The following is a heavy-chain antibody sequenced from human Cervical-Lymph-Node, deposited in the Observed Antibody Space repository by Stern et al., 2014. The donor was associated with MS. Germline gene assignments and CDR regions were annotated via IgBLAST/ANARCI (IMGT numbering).Heavy chain of an antibody. CDR2: ISYDGDNK. CDR3: ARERFSSSSRLFDY. V-gene: IGHV3-30-3*01. J-gene: IGHJ4*02. Sequence: VQLVESWGGVVQPGRSLRLSCAASGFTFDSYAMHWVRQTPGKGLEWVAVISYDGDNKYYADSVKGRFTISRDNSKNTLYLLMNSLRPEDTAVYYCARERFSSSSRLFDYWGQGALVTVTS. D-gene: IGHD6-6*01. CDR1: GFTFDSYA.